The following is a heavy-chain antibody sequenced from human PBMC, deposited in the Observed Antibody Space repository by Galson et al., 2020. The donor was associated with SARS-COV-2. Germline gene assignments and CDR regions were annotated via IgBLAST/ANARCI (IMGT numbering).Heavy chain of an antibody. CDR2: ISYDGNNK. CDR1: GFTSSTYA. CDR3: VRVGYAYSSHWYREGSDY. D-gene: IGHD6-19*01. J-gene: IGHJ4*02. Sequence: GGSLRLSCVGSGFTSSTYALHWVRQTPDKGLECVAFISYDGNNKYYADSVKGRFTISRDNSKNMVYLQMNSLRTEDTALYYCVRVGYAYSSHWYREGSDYWGRGSLVTVSS. V-gene: IGHV3-30-3*01.